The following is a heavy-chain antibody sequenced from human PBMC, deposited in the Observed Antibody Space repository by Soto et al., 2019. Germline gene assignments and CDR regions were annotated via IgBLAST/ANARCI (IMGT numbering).Heavy chain of an antibody. V-gene: IGHV1-18*01. CDR3: AREGYYSGSVTYSRTRYYGMDV. CDR1: GYTFSSYG. D-gene: IGHD3-10*01. CDR2: ISDYNGKT. J-gene: IGHJ6*02. Sequence: QVQLVQSGAEVKRAGASVKVSCKASGYTFSSYGLSGVRHAPGQGMEWMGWISDYNGKTHSAQKFQGRVIMSTDTSTRTAYRELRRLRSDDTSVDFCAREGYYSGSVTYSRTRYYGMDVWGQGTTVTVSS.